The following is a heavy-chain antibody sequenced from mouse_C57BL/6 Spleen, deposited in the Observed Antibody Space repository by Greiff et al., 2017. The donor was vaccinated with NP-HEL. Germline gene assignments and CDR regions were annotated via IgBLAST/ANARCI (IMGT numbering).Heavy chain of an antibody. CDR2: IYPGDGDT. CDR3: ARSKDYGNYVIAY. Sequence: QVQLQQSGAELVKPGASVKISCKASGYAFSSYWMNWVKQRPGKGLEWIGQIYPGDGDTNYNGKFKGKATLTADKSSSTAYMQLSSLTSEDSAVYFCARSKDYGNYVIAYWGQGTLVTVSA. V-gene: IGHV1-80*01. J-gene: IGHJ3*01. CDR1: GYAFSSYW. D-gene: IGHD2-1*01.